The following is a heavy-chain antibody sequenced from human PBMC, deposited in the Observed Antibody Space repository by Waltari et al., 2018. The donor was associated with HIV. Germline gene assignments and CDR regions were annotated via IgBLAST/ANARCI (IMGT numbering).Heavy chain of an antibody. CDR3: TKGTTHDN. V-gene: IGHV3-7*04. D-gene: IGHD1-1*01. J-gene: IGHJ4*02. Sequence: EVRLVESGGGLVQPGGSLRLSCAVSGFHFNNYWMTWVRQAPGKNLEWVSNIKQDGSQKHYVDAAKGRLTISRDNAKNSVFLQMNDLREDDTATYYCTKGTTHDNWGQGTLVTVSS. CDR2: IKQDGSQK. CDR1: GFHFNNYW.